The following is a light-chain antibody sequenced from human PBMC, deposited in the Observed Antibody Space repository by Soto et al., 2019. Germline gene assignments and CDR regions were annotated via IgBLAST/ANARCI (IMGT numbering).Light chain of an antibody. V-gene: IGLV2-14*01. CDR3: ASYTSSSTSVI. Sequence: QSALTQPASVSGSPGQSINISCIGTSSDVGGYKYVSWYQQHPDKAPKLIIFEVSNRPSGISSRFSGSKSGNTASLTISGLQAEDEADYYCASYTSSSTSVIFGRGTKLTVL. J-gene: IGLJ2*01. CDR2: EVS. CDR1: SSDVGGYKY.